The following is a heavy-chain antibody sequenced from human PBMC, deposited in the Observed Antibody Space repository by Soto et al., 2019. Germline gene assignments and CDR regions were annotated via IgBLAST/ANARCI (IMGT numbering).Heavy chain of an antibody. CDR1: GFTFSSYA. J-gene: IGHJ4*02. V-gene: IGHV3-23*01. CDR3: ATRSTDYYFY. Sequence: GGSLRLSCAASGFTFSSYAMSWVRQAPGKGLEWVSAISGSGGSTYYADSVRGRFTISRDDAENSVFLQMDSLRVEDTAIYFCATRSTDYYFYWGQGTLVTVSS. D-gene: IGHD3-9*01. CDR2: ISGSGGST.